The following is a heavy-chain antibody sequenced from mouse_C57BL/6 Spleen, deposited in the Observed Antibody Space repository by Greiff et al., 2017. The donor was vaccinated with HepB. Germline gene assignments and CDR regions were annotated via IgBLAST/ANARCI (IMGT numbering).Heavy chain of an antibody. V-gene: IGHV8-12*01. CDR3: ARIPGTSGWYFDV. CDR1: GFSLSTSGMG. Sequence: QVTLKVCGPGILQSSQTLSLTCSFSGFSLSTSGMGVSWIRQPSGKGLEWLAHIYWDDDKRYNPSLKSRLTISKDTSRNQVFLKITSVDTADTATYYCARIPGTSGWYFDVWGTGTTVTVSS. CDR2: IYWDDDK. D-gene: IGHD3-1*01. J-gene: IGHJ1*03.